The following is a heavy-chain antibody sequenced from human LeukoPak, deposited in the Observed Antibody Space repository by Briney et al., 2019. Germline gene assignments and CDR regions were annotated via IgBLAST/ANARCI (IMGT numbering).Heavy chain of an antibody. Sequence: GGSLRLSCAASGFTFSSYRMNWVRQAPGKGLEWVAVIWYDGSNKYYADSVKGRFTISRDNSKNTLYLQMNSLRAEDTAVYYCARDKESYCSSTSCYRGALYYYGMDVWGQGTTVTVSS. J-gene: IGHJ6*02. CDR1: GFTFSSYR. CDR3: ARDKESYCSSTSCYRGALYYYGMDV. D-gene: IGHD2-2*02. CDR2: IWYDGSNK. V-gene: IGHV3-33*08.